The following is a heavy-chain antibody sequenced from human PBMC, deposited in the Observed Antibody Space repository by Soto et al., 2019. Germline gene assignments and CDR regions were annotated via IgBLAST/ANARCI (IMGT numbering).Heavy chain of an antibody. D-gene: IGHD3-10*01. J-gene: IGHJ6*03. CDR3: ARLWFGSTNYYYYYYMDV. CDR2: ISGGGDST. Sequence: GGSLRLSCAASGFTFSIYAMSWVRQAPGKGLEWVSTISGGGDSTYYADSVKGRLTISRDNSKNTLYLQMNSLRAEDTAVYYCARLWFGSTNYYYYYYMDVWGKGTTVTVSS. CDR1: GFTFSIYA. V-gene: IGHV3-23*01.